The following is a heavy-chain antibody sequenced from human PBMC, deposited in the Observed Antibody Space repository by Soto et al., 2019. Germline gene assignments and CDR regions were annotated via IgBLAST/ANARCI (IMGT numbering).Heavy chain of an antibody. D-gene: IGHD3-3*01. CDR3: AKAPRDCWSGYYDY. CDR2: ISYDGSNK. Sequence: QVQLVESGGGVVQPGRSLRLSCAASGFTFSSYGMHWVRQAPGKGLEWVAVISYDGSNKYYADSVKGRFTISRDNSKNTLYLQMNSLRAEDTAVYYCAKAPRDCWSGYYDYWGQGTLVTVSS. CDR1: GFTFSSYG. J-gene: IGHJ4*02. V-gene: IGHV3-30*18.